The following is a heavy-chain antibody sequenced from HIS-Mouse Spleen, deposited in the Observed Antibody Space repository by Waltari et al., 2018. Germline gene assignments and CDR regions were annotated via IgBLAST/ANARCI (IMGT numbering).Heavy chain of an antibody. CDR2: IGGSGGST. V-gene: IGHV3-23*01. CDR1: GCTFSSDA. J-gene: IGHJ4*02. CDR3: AQNYYGSGSYYY. Sequence: EVQLLESGGGLVQPGGSLRLSCAASGCTFSSDAMSWVLACPGEGLGWVSAIGGSGGSTYSAGSVRVRLAISRDNSKNTLYLQMNSLRAEDTAVYYCAQNYYGSGSYYYWGQGTLVTVSS. D-gene: IGHD3-10*01.